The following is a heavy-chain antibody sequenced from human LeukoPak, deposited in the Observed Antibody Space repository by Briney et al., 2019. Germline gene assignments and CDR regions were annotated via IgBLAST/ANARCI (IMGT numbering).Heavy chain of an antibody. CDR1: GFTFSNYA. V-gene: IGHV3-21*01. CDR2: ISRSGNFI. J-gene: IGHJ4*02. Sequence: PGGSLRLSCAASGFTFSNYAMNWVRQAPGKGLEWVSSISRSGNFIYYADPVKGRFTISRDNAKNSLYLQMNSLRAEDTAVYYCARVETTGRTWGQGTLVSVSA. D-gene: IGHD1-14*01. CDR3: ARVETTGRT.